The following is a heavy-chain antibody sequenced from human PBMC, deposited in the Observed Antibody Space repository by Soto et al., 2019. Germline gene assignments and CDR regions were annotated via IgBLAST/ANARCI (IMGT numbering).Heavy chain of an antibody. CDR2: ISAYNGNT. CDR1: GYTFTSYG. D-gene: IGHD6-19*01. J-gene: IGHJ3*02. Sequence: ASVKVSCKASGYTFTSYGISWVRQAPGQGLEWMGWISAYNGNTNYAQKLQGRVTMTTDTSTSTAYMELRSLRSDDTAVYYCPRDPGIGVAVSAFDIWGKGTRDPVS. V-gene: IGHV1-18*01. CDR3: PRDPGIGVAVSAFDI.